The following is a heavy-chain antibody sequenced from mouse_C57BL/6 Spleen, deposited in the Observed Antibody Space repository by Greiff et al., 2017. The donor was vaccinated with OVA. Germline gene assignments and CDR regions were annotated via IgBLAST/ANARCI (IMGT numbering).Heavy chain of an antibody. CDR3: ARNSKDAMDY. Sequence: VQLQQPGAELVKPGASVKLSCKASGYTLTSYWMHWVKQRPGQGLEWIGMIHPNSGSTNYNEKFKSKATLTVDKSSSTAYMQLSSLTSEDSAVYYCARNSKDAMDYWGQGTSVTVSS. CDR1: GYTLTSYW. J-gene: IGHJ4*01. V-gene: IGHV1-64*01. D-gene: IGHD2-5*01. CDR2: IHPNSGST.